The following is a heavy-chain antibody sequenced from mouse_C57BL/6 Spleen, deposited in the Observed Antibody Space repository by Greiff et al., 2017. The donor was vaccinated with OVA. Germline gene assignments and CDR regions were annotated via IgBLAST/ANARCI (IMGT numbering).Heavy chain of an antibody. J-gene: IGHJ2*01. CDR3: ARQPNWDGYYFDY. V-gene: IGHV5-9*01. Sequence: DVKLVESGGGLVKPGGSLKLSCAASGFTFSSYTMSWVRQTPEKRLEWVATISGGGGNTYYPDSVKGRFTISRDNAKNTLYLQMSSLRSEDTALYYCARQPNWDGYYFDYWGQGTTLTVSS. CDR1: GFTFSSYT. D-gene: IGHD4-1*01. CDR2: ISGGGGNT.